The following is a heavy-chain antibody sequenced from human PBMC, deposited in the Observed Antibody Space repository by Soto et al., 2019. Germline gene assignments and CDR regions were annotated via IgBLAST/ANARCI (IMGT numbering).Heavy chain of an antibody. CDR1: GGTFSSYT. Sequence: GASVKVSCKASGGTFSSYTISWVRQAPGQGLEWMGRIIPILGIANYAQKYQGRVTITADKSTSTAYMELSSLRSEDTAVYYCARELFTPSIAVAGTGFENWFDPWGQGTLVTVSS. J-gene: IGHJ5*02. V-gene: IGHV1-69*04. D-gene: IGHD6-19*01. CDR3: ARELFTPSIAVAGTGFENWFDP. CDR2: IIPILGIA.